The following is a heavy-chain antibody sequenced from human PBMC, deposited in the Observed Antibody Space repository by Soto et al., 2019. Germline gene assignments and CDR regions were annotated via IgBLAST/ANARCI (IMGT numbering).Heavy chain of an antibody. CDR1: GGSFSGYY. CDR2: INHSGST. CDR3: ASTYYYDSSGAGTYFDY. Sequence: ETLSLTCAVYGGSFSGYYWSWIRQPPGKGLEWIGEINHSGSTNYNPSLKSRVTISVDTSKNQFSLKLSSVTAADTAVYYCASTYYYDSSGAGTYFDYWGQGTLVTVSS. D-gene: IGHD3-22*01. V-gene: IGHV4-34*01. J-gene: IGHJ4*02.